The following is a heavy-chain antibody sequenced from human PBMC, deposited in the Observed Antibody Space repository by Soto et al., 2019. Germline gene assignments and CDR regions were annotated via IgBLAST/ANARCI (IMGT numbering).Heavy chain of an antibody. CDR1: GFTFSSYG. D-gene: IGHD6-19*01. J-gene: IGHJ4*02. CDR3: AKDHQQWLVYSFDY. Sequence: QVQLVESGGGVVQPGRSLRLSCAASGFTFSSYGMHWVRQAPGKGLEWVAVISYDGSNKYYADSVKGRFTISRDNSKNTLYLHMNSLRAEDTAVYYCAKDHQQWLVYSFDYWGQGTLVTVSS. V-gene: IGHV3-30*18. CDR2: ISYDGSNK.